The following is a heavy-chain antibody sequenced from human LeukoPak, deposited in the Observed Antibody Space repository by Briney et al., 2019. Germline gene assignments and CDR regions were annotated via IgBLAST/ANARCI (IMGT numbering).Heavy chain of an antibody. D-gene: IGHD4-17*01. J-gene: IGHJ5*02. Sequence: PSETLSLTCTVSGGSISSYYWSWIRQPPGKGLDWIGYIYYSGSTNYNPSLKSRVTISVDTSKNQFSLKLSSVTAADTAVYYCARGTTTVTTANWFDPWGQGTLVTVSS. V-gene: IGHV4-59*01. CDR3: ARGTTTVTTANWFDP. CDR1: GGSISSYY. CDR2: IYYSGST.